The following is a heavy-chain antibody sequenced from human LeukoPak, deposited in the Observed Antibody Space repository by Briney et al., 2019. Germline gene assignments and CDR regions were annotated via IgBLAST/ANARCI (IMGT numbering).Heavy chain of an antibody. CDR3: ARDLNVGMDV. Sequence: GGSLRLSCEASGSTFSDYYVNWIRQAPGKGLEWLSYISGRGHKILYADSVEGRFTISRDNAQNLLFLHMENLRVEDSGIYYCARDLNVGMDVWGRGTTVTVAS. CDR2: ISGRGHKI. J-gene: IGHJ6*02. V-gene: IGHV3-11*01. CDR1: GSTFSDYY.